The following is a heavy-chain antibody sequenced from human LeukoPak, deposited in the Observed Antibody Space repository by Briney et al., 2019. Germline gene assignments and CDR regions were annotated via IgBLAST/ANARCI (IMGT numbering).Heavy chain of an antibody. D-gene: IGHD2-15*01. Sequence: GGSLRLSCAASGFTFSSYGMHWVRQAPGKGLEWVAVISYDGSNKYYADSVKGRFTISRDNSKNTLYLQMNSLRAEDTAVYYCAKGRYCSGGSCYGRPFDYWGQGTLVTVSS. CDR2: ISYDGSNK. CDR3: AKGRYCSGGSCYGRPFDY. J-gene: IGHJ4*02. CDR1: GFTFSSYG. V-gene: IGHV3-30*18.